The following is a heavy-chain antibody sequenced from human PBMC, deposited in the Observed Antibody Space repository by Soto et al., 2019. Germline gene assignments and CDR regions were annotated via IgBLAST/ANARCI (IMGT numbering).Heavy chain of an antibody. D-gene: IGHD6-13*01. J-gene: IGHJ5*02. Sequence: QVQLQQWGAGLLKPSETLSLTCAVYGGSFSGYYWSWIRQPPGKGLEWIGEINHSGSTNYNPSLKRRVTISVDPSKNQCSLKLSSVTAADTAVYYCASGYSSSWHQYNWFDPWGQGTLVTVSS. CDR1: GGSFSGYY. CDR2: INHSGST. CDR3: ASGYSSSWHQYNWFDP. V-gene: IGHV4-34*01.